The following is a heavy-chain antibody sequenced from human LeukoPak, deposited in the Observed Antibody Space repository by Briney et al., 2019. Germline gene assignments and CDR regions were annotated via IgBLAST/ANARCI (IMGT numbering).Heavy chain of an antibody. D-gene: IGHD3-22*01. J-gene: IGHJ5*02. CDR2: MNPNSGNT. CDR3: ARAPSRSRMIGVVTIKGNWFDP. CDR1: GYTFTSYD. Sequence: ASVKVSCKASGYTFTSYDINWVRQATGQGLEWMGWMNPNSGNTGYAQKFQGRVTMTRNTSISTAYMELSSLRSEDTAVYYCARAPSRSRMIGVVTIKGNWFDPWGQGTLVTVSS. V-gene: IGHV1-8*01.